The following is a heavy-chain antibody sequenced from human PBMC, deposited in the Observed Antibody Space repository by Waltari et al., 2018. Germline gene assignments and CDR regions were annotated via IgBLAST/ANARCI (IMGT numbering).Heavy chain of an antibody. V-gene: IGHV4-34*01. J-gene: IGHJ2*01. D-gene: IGHD5-12*01. CDR2: SNHSGST. CDR1: GGSFSGYY. Sequence: QVQLQQWGAGLLKPSETLSLTCAVYGGSFSGYYWSWFRQPPGKGLEWIGESNHSGSTNYNPSLKSRVTISVDTSKNQFSLKLSSVTAADTAVYYCARKIVVATIRGWYFDLWGRGTLVTVSS. CDR3: ARKIVVATIRGWYFDL.